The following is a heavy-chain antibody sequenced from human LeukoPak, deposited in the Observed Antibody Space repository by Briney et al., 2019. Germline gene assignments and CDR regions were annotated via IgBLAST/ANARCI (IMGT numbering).Heavy chain of an antibody. Sequence: GGSLRLSCAASGFTFTTYSMNWVRQAPGKGLEWVSYISSSNTIHYADSVKGRFIISRDDAKNSLYLQMNSLRAEDTAVYYCARGAVRGSVSLFDYWGQGTLVTVSS. CDR2: ISSSNTI. J-gene: IGHJ4*02. D-gene: IGHD3-10*01. CDR1: GFTFTTYS. CDR3: ARGAVRGSVSLFDY. V-gene: IGHV3-48*01.